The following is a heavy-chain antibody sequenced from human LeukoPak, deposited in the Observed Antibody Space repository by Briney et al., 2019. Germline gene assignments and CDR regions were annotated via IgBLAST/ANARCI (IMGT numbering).Heavy chain of an antibody. J-gene: IGHJ6*02. V-gene: IGHV1-18*01. CDR1: GYTFTSYG. Sequence: ASVKVSCKASGYTFTSYGISWVRQAPGQGLEWMGWISAYNGNTNYAQKLQGRVTMTTDTSTSTAYMELRSLRSDDTAVYYCAIIAVAALGSYGMDVWGQGTTVTVSS. CDR3: AIIAVAALGSYGMDV. CDR2: ISAYNGNT. D-gene: IGHD6-19*01.